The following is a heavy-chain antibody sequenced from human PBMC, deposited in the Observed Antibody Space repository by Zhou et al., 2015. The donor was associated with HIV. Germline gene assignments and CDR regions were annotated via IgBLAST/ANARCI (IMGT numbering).Heavy chain of an antibody. CDR3: AREVVVVPAALYSFDY. V-gene: IGHV1-2*02. Sequence: QVQLVQSGAEVNKPGASLKVSCKASGYTFADFYIHWVRQAPGQGLEWMGWIDPNRGDTKYALKFQGRVTMTGDTSINTAYLELTRLTSADTAVYYCAREVVVVPAALYSFDYWGQGTLVTVSS. CDR1: GYTFADFY. D-gene: IGHD2-21*02. CDR2: IDPNRGDT. J-gene: IGHJ4*02.